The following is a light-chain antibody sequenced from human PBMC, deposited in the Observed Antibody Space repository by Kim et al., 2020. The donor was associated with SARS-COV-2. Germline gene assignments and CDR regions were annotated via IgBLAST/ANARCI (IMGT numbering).Light chain of an antibody. J-gene: IGKJ4*01. V-gene: IGKV3-11*01. Sequence: SPGERATASCRASQSVSSYLAWYQQKPGQAPRLRIHDAANRATGIPARFSGSGAGTDVTRTISSLEPEDFAVYYCQQRSNWPPRTFGGGTKVDIK. CDR1: QSVSSY. CDR2: DAA. CDR3: QQRSNWPPRT.